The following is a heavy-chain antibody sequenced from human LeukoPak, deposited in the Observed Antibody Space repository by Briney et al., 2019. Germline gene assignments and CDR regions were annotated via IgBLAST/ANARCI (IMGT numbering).Heavy chain of an antibody. CDR3: ARSSRDGYNFY. V-gene: IGHV1-69*04. CDR2: IIPILGIA. J-gene: IGHJ4*02. Sequence: ASVEVSCQASGGTFRSYAISWVRQAPGQGLEWMGRIIPILGIANYAQKFQGRVTITADKSTSTAYMELSSLRSEDTAVYYCARSSRDGYNFYWGQGTLVTVSS. CDR1: GGTFRSYA. D-gene: IGHD5-24*01.